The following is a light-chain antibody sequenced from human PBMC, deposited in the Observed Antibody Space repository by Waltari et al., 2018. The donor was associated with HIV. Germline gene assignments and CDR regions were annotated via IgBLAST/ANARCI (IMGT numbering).Light chain of an antibody. CDR3: AVWNDKLNNSVVSGGSVA. J-gene: IGLJ2*01. CDR1: GSNIGHNA. Sequence: QSVVTQPPSASGTPGQTVIISCSGSGSNIGHNAVNWYQQFPGAAPSLLIHRDKQRPSGVPDRVAGSKYGTSASLAISDRQSDDEADYYCAVWNDKLNNSVVSGGSVAFGGGTKLTVL. V-gene: IGLV1-44*01. CDR2: RDK.